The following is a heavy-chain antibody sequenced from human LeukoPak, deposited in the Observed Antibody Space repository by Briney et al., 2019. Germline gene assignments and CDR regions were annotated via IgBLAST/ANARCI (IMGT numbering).Heavy chain of an antibody. Sequence: GGSLRLSCAASGSTFSRYEMNWVRQAPGKGLEWVSYISSSDSSIYYADSVKGRFTISRDNAKNSLYLQMNSLRAEDTAVYYCARQQPRVQLDYWGQGTLVTVSS. D-gene: IGHD1-1*01. J-gene: IGHJ4*02. CDR3: ARQQPRVQLDY. V-gene: IGHV3-48*03. CDR2: ISSSDSSI. CDR1: GSTFSRYE.